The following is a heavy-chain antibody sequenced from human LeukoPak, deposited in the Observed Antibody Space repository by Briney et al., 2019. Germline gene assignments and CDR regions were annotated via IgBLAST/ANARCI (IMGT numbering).Heavy chain of an antibody. CDR1: GFTFISYS. V-gene: IGHV3-48*02. Sequence: GRFRRLSCAASGFTFISYSMNWVRLAPGKGLEWVSYISSSSSSIKYADSVEGRFTISRDNAKNSLYLQMNSLTDDDTAVYYCAKDQGTYCSTTSCYAPDAFDIWGQGTMVTVSS. CDR2: ISSSSSSI. J-gene: IGHJ3*02. CDR3: AKDQGTYCSTTSCYAPDAFDI. D-gene: IGHD2-2*01.